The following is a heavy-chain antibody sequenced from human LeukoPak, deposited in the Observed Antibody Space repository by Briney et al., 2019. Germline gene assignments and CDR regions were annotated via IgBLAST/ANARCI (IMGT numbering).Heavy chain of an antibody. V-gene: IGHV3-66*01. J-gene: IGHJ3*02. CDR3: AKGPIYDILTGYRLGHDAFDI. Sequence: AGGSLRLSCAASGFTVSSNYMSWVRQAPGKGLEWVSVIYSGGSTYYADSVKGRFTISRDNSKNTLYLQMNSLRAEDTAVYYCAKGPIYDILTGYRLGHDAFDIWGQGTMVTVSS. D-gene: IGHD3-9*01. CDR2: IYSGGST. CDR1: GFTVSSNY.